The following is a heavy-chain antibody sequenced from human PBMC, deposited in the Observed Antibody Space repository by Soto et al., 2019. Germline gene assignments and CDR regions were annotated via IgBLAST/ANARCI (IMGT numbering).Heavy chain of an antibody. Sequence: GGSLRLSCVVSGFTVSSNYMSWVRQAPGKGLEWVSSISNSGRSTYYGDFVKGRATISSDSSKNTLYLQLNSLRVEDTAVYYCVKNPEIWGIHYFDYWGLGTVVTVS. V-gene: IGHV3-23*01. CDR1: GFTVSSNY. CDR3: VKNPEIWGIHYFDY. D-gene: IGHD6-13*01. CDR2: ISNSGRST. J-gene: IGHJ4*02.